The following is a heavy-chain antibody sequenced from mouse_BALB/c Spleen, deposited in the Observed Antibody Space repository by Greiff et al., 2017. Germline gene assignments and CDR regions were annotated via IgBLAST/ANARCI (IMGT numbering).Heavy chain of an antibody. CDR2: IDPSDSYT. Sequence: QVQLQQPGAELVKPGASVKMSCKASGYTFTSYWMHWVKQRPGQGLEWIGVIDPSDSYTSYNQKFKGKATLTVDTSSSTAYMQLSSLTSEDSAVYYCARSRDGYAMDYWGQGTSVTVSS. D-gene: IGHD3-3*01. V-gene: IGHV1-59*01. CDR1: GYTFTSYW. CDR3: ARSRDGYAMDY. J-gene: IGHJ4*01.